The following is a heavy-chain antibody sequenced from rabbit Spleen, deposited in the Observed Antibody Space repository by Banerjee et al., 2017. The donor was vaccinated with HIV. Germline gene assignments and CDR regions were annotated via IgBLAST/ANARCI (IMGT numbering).Heavy chain of an antibody. CDR1: GLDFSTYS. CDR2: IYTTSGNT. J-gene: IGHJ4*01. D-gene: IGHD3-1*01. Sequence: QEQLEESGGGLVKPEESLTLTCTASGLDFSTYSITWVRQAPGKGLEWIGCIYTTSGNTWYATWAKGRFTISKTSSTTVTLQMTSLTAADTATYFSVNDPYGLRGGGGVLWGPGTLVTVS. V-gene: IGHV1S45*01. CDR3: VNDPYGLRGGGGVL.